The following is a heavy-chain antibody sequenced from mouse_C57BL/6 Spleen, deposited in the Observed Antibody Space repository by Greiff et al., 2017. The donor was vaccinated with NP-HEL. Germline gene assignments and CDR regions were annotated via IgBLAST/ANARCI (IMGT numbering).Heavy chain of an antibody. CDR2: IYPRSGNT. D-gene: IGHD1-1*01. Sequence: QVQLQQSGAELARPGASVKLSCKASGYTFTSYGISWVKQRTGQGLEWIGEIYPRSGNTYYNEKFKGKATLTADKSSSTAYMELRSLTSEDSAVYFCARDYGSSYDAYWGQGTLVTVSA. V-gene: IGHV1-81*01. J-gene: IGHJ3*01. CDR3: ARDYGSSYDAY. CDR1: GYTFTSYG.